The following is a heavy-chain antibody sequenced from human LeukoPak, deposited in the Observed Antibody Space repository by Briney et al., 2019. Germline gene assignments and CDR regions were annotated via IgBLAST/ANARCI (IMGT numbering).Heavy chain of an antibody. CDR3: AREDY. Sequence: ASVKVSCKASGYTFTSYVVNWVRQAPGQGLEWMGWISTNTGNPTYAQGFSGRFVFSLDTSVSTAYLQISSLKAEDTAVYYCAREDYWGQGTLVTVSS. V-gene: IGHV7-4-1*02. CDR2: ISTNTGNP. J-gene: IGHJ4*02. CDR1: GYTFTSYV.